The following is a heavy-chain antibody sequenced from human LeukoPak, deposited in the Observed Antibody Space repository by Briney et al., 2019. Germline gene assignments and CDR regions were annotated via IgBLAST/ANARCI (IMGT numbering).Heavy chain of an antibody. Sequence: PSESLSLTCTVSGGSISSSSYYWGWIRQPPGKGLEWIGSIYYSGSTYYNPSLKSRATISIDTSKNQFSLKLSSVTAADTAEYYCARAMTYNGRFDYWGQGTLVTVSS. J-gene: IGHJ4*02. CDR2: IYYSGST. V-gene: IGHV4-39*07. CDR3: ARAMTYNGRFDY. CDR1: GGSISSSSYY. D-gene: IGHD1-14*01.